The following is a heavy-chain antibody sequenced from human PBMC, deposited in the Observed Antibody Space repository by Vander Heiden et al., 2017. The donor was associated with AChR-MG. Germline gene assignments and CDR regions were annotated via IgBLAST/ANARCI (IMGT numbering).Heavy chain of an antibody. CDR3: ARSRSGSRNSLDY. D-gene: IGHD1-26*01. Sequence: EVQLVESGGGLVQPGGSLRLSCAASGFTFSGNWMPWVRQAPGTGLVWVSRINTDRITTNYADSVKGRFTISRDNAKNTLSLQMNSLRAEDTAVYYCARSRSGSRNSLDYWGQGTLVTVSS. CDR1: GFTFSGNW. CDR2: INTDRITT. V-gene: IGHV3-74*01. J-gene: IGHJ4*02.